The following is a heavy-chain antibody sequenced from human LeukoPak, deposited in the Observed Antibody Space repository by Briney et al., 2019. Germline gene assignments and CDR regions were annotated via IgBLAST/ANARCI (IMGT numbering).Heavy chain of an antibody. CDR1: GFTFSSYW. Sequence: QPGGSLRLSCAASGFTFSSYWMYWVRQAPGKGLVWVSRIDSDGSSTTYADSVKGRFTISRDNAKNTLYLQMNSLRAEDTAVHYCASIVGASGGWGQGTLVTVSS. V-gene: IGHV3-74*03. J-gene: IGHJ4*02. CDR3: ASIVGASGG. D-gene: IGHD1-26*01. CDR2: IDSDGSST.